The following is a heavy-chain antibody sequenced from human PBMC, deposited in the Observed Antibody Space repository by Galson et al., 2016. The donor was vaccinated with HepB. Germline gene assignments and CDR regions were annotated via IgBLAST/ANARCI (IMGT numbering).Heavy chain of an antibody. CDR2: MSANDTTT. V-gene: IGHV3-23*01. Sequence: SLRLSCAASGFAFDTYAMSWVRQAPGKGLEWVSTMSANDTTTYYSDSVKGRFTISRDNSMNTLYLQMNNLRAEDTALYFCAKTGCSFATFYQNLWGRGTLVTGSA. J-gene: IGHJ4*02. CDR1: GFAFDTYA. D-gene: IGHD2/OR15-2a*01. CDR3: AKTGCSFATFYQNL.